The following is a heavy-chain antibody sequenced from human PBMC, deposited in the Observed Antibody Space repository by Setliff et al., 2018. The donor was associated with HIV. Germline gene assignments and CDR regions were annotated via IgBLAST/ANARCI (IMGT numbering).Heavy chain of an antibody. Sequence: GGSLRLSCAASGFTFNDYAMHWVRQAPRKGLEWVAAIAYDGGSQFYADSVKGRFTISRDNSKNTVYVQMDSLRVEDTAVYYCAKDLRGSGSYYTYFDSWGQGTLVTVSS. J-gene: IGHJ4*02. V-gene: IGHV3-30*18. D-gene: IGHD3-10*01. CDR1: GFTFNDYA. CDR2: IAYDGGSQ. CDR3: AKDLRGSGSYYTYFDS.